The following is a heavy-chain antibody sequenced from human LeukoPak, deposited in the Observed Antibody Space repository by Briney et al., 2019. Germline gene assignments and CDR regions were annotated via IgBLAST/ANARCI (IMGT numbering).Heavy chain of an antibody. CDR3: ARARRIAAAVPRPIWFDP. CDR1: GGSFSGYY. CDR2: INHSGST. D-gene: IGHD6-13*01. Sequence: PSETLSLTCAVYGGSFSGYYWSWIRQPPGKGLEWIGEINHSGSTNYNPSLKSRVTISVDTSKNQFSLKLSSVTAADTAVYYCARARRIAAAVPRPIWFDPWGQGTLILVSS. V-gene: IGHV4-34*01. J-gene: IGHJ5*02.